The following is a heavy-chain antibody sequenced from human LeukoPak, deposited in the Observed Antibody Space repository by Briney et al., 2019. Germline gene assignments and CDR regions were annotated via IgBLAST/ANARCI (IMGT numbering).Heavy chain of an antibody. CDR2: ISAYNGST. CDR1: GYTFTSYG. Sequence: ASVKVSRKASGYTFTSYGISWVRQAPGQGLEWMGWISAYNGSTNYAQKLQGRVTMTTDTSTSTAYMGLRSLRSDDTAVYYCARVANWNYGLEYYFDYWGQGTLVTVSS. J-gene: IGHJ4*02. V-gene: IGHV1-18*01. D-gene: IGHD1-7*01. CDR3: ARVANWNYGLEYYFDY.